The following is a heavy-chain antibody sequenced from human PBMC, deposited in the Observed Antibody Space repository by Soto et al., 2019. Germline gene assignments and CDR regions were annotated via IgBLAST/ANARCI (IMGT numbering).Heavy chain of an antibody. D-gene: IGHD5-18*01. V-gene: IGHV1-69*13. CDR1: GGTFSSYA. J-gene: IGHJ4*02. Sequence: SVKVSCKASGGTFSSYAISWVRQAPGQGLEWMGGIIPIFGTANYAQKFQGRVTITADESTSTAYMELSSLRSEDTAVYYCARDLREYQLPLEAYSYGSWPFESAFDYWGQGTLVTVSS. CDR3: ARDLREYQLPLEAYSYGSWPFESAFDY. CDR2: IIPIFGTA.